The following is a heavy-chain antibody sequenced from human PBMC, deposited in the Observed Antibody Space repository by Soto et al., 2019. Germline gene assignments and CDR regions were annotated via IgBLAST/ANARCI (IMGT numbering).Heavy chain of an antibody. CDR3: ARDCYYDSSGYCLDY. J-gene: IGHJ4*02. V-gene: IGHV3-21*01. Sequence: PGGSLRLSCAASGFTFSSYSMNWVRQAPGKGLEWVSSISSSSSYIYYADSVKGRFTISRDNAKNSLYLQMNSLRAEDTAVYYCARDCYYDSSGYCLDYWGQGTLVTVSS. D-gene: IGHD3-22*01. CDR1: GFTFSSYS. CDR2: ISSSSSYI.